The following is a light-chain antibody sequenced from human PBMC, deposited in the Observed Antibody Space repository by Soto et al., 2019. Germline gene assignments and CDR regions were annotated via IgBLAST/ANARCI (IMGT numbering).Light chain of an antibody. J-gene: IGKJ2*01. CDR3: QQYGSSPPYT. CDR2: GAS. V-gene: IGKV3-20*01. Sequence: DIVLTQSPGTLSLSPGERATLSCRASQSVDSTYLAWYQQKPGQAPRLLIYGASSRATGIPDRFSGSGSATDFTLTISRLEPEDFAVYYCQQYGSSPPYTFGQGTKVDIK. CDR1: QSVDSTY.